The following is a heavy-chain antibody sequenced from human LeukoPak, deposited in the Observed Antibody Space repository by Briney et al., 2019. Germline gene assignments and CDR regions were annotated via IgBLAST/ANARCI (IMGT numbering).Heavy chain of an antibody. CDR2: XXXSGGST. Sequence: ASVKVSCKASGYTFTSYYMHWVRQAPGQXXEWMGIXXXSGGSTSYAQKFQGRVTMTRDTSTSTVYMELSSLRSEDTAVYYCARGPPKYYYDSSGYYPLDYWGQGTLVTVSS. CDR3: ARGPPKYYYDSSGYYPLDY. J-gene: IGHJ4*02. D-gene: IGHD3-22*01. CDR1: GYTFTSYY. V-gene: IGHV1-46*01.